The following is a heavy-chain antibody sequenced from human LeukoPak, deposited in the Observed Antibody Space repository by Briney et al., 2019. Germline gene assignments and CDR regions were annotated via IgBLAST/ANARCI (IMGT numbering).Heavy chain of an antibody. Sequence: GGSLRLSCAASGFTLSDYSMKWVRQAPGKGLEWVSSISSGNSYKYYGDSVKGRFTISRDNAKNSLYLQMNSLRAEDTAVYYCARGPTLIGVAGTWPIDYWGQGTLVIVSS. CDR1: GFTLSDYS. J-gene: IGHJ4*02. CDR3: ARGPTLIGVAGTWPIDY. V-gene: IGHV3-21*01. CDR2: ISSGNSYK. D-gene: IGHD6-19*01.